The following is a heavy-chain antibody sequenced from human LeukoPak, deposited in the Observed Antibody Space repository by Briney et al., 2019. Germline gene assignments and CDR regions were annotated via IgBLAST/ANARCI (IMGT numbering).Heavy chain of an antibody. CDR3: AKDQGTIFGVVPLDH. CDR2: ISYDGSKK. CDR1: GFTFSSYA. D-gene: IGHD3-3*01. V-gene: IGHV3-30*04. J-gene: IGHJ4*02. Sequence: GGSLRLSCAASGFTFSSYAMHWVRQAPGKGLEWVAVISYDGSKKKYADSVKGRFTISRDNSKNTLYVQMNSLRGEDTAVYYCAKDQGTIFGVVPLDHWGQGTLVTVSS.